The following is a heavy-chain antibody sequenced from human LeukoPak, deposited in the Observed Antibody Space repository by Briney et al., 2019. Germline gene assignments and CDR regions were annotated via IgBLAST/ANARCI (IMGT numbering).Heavy chain of an antibody. CDR1: GGTFSSYA. CDR2: IIPIFGTA. CDR3: ATSRDFYDTSGYYPYYFDC. D-gene: IGHD3-22*01. Sequence: SVKVSCKASGGTFSSYAISWVRQAPGQGLEWMGGIIPIFGTANYAQKFQGRVTITTDESTSTAYMELSSLRSEDTAVYYCATSRDFYDTSGYYPYYFDCWGQGTLVTVSS. J-gene: IGHJ4*02. V-gene: IGHV1-69*05.